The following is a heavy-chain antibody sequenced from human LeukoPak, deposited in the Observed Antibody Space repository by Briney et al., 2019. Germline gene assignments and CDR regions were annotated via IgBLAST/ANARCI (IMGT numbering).Heavy chain of an antibody. CDR3: ARDDVYDDHNTFGM. J-gene: IGHJ3*02. Sequence: GGSLRLSCAASGFTFSSYAMHWVRQAPGKGLEWVAVIWSHGNTKKYADSVTGRFTISRDNSKNTLYLEMNTLRAEDTAVYYCARDDVYDDHNTFGMWGHGTMVTVSS. CDR1: GFTFSSYA. D-gene: IGHD5/OR15-5a*01. CDR2: IWSHGNTK. V-gene: IGHV3-33*08.